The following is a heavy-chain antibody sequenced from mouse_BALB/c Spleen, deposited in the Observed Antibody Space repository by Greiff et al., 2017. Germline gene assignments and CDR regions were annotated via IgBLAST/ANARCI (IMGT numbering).Heavy chain of an antibody. V-gene: IGHV5-9*03. CDR1: GFTFSSYT. Sequence: EVKVVESGGGLVKPGGSLKLSCAASGFTFSSYTMSWVRQTPEKRLEWVATISSGGGNTYYPDSVKGRFTISRDNAKNNLYLQMSSLRSEDTALYYCARSLYYGSSYCYAMDYWGQGTSVTVSS. D-gene: IGHD1-1*01. CDR3: ARSLYYGSSYCYAMDY. CDR2: ISSGGGNT. J-gene: IGHJ4*01.